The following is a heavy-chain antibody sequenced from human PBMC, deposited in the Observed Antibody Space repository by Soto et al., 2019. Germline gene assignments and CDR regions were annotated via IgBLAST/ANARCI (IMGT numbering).Heavy chain of an antibody. V-gene: IGHV3-21*01. Sequence: GGSLRLSCAASGFTFSSYSMNWVRQAPGKGLEWVSSISSSSYIYYADSVKGRFTISRDNAKNSLYLQMNSLRAEDTAVYYCARDLEFTRRGVPAADLGDYWGQGTLVTVSS. D-gene: IGHD2-2*01. CDR3: ARDLEFTRRGVPAADLGDY. CDR2: ISSSSYI. CDR1: GFTFSSYS. J-gene: IGHJ4*02.